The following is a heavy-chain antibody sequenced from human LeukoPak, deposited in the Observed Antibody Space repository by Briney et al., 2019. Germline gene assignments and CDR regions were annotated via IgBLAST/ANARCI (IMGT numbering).Heavy chain of an antibody. Sequence: PGGSLRLSRVASGFTFSSYSMNWVRQAPGKGLEYVSVINGDGRTTYYIDSVKGRFTISRDNSKNTLYLQMSSLRADDTAVYYCVGDQVDDTGYLRWGQGTRVTVSA. V-gene: IGHV3-64D*06. J-gene: IGHJ4*02. CDR3: VGDQVDDTGYLR. CDR2: INGDGRTT. CDR1: GFTFSSYS. D-gene: IGHD5-12*01.